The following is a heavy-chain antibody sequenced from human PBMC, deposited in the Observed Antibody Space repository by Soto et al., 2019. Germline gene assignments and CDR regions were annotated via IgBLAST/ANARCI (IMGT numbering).Heavy chain of an antibody. Sequence: SETLSLTCTVSGGSISSSSYYWGWIRQPPGKGLEWIGSIYYSGSTYYNPSLKSRVTISVDTSKNQFSLKLSSVTAADTAVYYCARHSGSGNSYYDFWSGYTYYYYGMDVWGQGTTVT. CDR3: ARHSGSGNSYYDFWSGYTYYYYGMDV. CDR1: GGSISSSSYY. V-gene: IGHV4-39*01. D-gene: IGHD3-3*01. CDR2: IYYSGST. J-gene: IGHJ6*02.